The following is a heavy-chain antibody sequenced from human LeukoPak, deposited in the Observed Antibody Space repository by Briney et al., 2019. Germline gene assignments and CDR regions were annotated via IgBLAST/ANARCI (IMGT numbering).Heavy chain of an antibody. Sequence: SETLPLTCAVYGGSFSGYYWSWIRQPPGKGLEWIGEINHSGSTNYNPSLKSRVTISVDTSKNQFSLKLSSVTAADTAVYYCARDAYDDASESWGQGTLVTVSS. J-gene: IGHJ5*02. V-gene: IGHV4-34*01. D-gene: IGHD3-3*01. CDR3: ARDAYDDASES. CDR2: INHSGST. CDR1: GGSFSGYY.